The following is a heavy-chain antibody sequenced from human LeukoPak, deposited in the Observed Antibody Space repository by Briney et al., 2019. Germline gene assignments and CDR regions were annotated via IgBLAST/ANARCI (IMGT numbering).Heavy chain of an antibody. CDR1: GYTFTGYY. Sequence: ASVKVSCKASGYTFTGYYMHWVRQAPGQGLEWMGWINPNSGGTNYAQKFQGRVTMTRDTSISTAYMELSRLRSDDTAVYYCANLRGANYGSGGNNWFDPWGQGTLVTVSS. J-gene: IGHJ5*02. CDR2: INPNSGGT. D-gene: IGHD3-10*01. V-gene: IGHV1-2*02. CDR3: ANLRGANYGSGGNNWFDP.